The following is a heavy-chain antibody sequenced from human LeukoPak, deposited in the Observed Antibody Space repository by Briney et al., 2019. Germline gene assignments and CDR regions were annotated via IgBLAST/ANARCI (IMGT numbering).Heavy chain of an antibody. D-gene: IGHD2-2*01. J-gene: IGHJ4*02. CDR3: AKDRFYCSSTSCYVGAVFDY. Sequence: GGSLRLSCAASGFTFSSYAMSWVRQAPGKGLEWVSAISGSGGNTYYADSVKGRFTISRDNSKSTLYLQMNSLRAEDTAVYYCAKDRFYCSSTSCYVGAVFDYWGQGTLVTVSS. CDR2: ISGSGGNT. CDR1: GFTFSSYA. V-gene: IGHV3-23*01.